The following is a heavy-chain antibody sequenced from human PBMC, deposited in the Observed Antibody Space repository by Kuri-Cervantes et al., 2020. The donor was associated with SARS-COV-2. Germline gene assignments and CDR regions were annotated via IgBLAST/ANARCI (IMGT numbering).Heavy chain of an antibody. Sequence: GESLKISCAVSGFTFRTYGMHWVRQAPGKGLEWVAVISYDGSNKYYADSVKGRFTISRDNSKNTLYLQMNSLRAEDTAVYYCASESGYSYGYDYWGQGTLVTVSS. CDR2: ISYDGSNK. V-gene: IGHV3-30*19. D-gene: IGHD5-18*01. J-gene: IGHJ4*02. CDR3: ASESGYSYGYDY. CDR1: GFTFRTYG.